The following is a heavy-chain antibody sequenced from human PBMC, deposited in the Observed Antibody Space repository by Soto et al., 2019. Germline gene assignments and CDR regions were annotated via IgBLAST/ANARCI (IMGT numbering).Heavy chain of an antibody. CDR3: NPVNPYLSDRSGHCY. J-gene: IGHJ4*02. CDR1: GFTFSNAW. V-gene: IGHV3-15*01. CDR2: IKKRADGGTA. D-gene: IGHD3-22*01. Sequence: EVQLVESGGGLLQPGGSLRLSCAASGFTFSNAWMNWVRQAPGKGLEWIGRIKKRADGGTADHATPVKGRFTISRDDSKNPLYRQMNSRKTEDRAVYYCNPVNPYLSDRSGHCYGGQGQLVTVSS.